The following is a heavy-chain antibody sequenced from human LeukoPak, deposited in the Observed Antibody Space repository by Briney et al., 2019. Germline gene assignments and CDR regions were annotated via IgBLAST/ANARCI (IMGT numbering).Heavy chain of an antibody. V-gene: IGHV1-46*01. CDR2: INPSGGST. CDR1: GGTFSSYA. Sequence: ASVKVSCKASGGTFSSYAISWVRQAPGQGLEWMGIINPSGGSTSYAQKFQGRVTMTRDTSTSTVYMELSSLRSEDTAVYYCARGHGGNSVDYWGQGTLVTVSS. D-gene: IGHD4-23*01. J-gene: IGHJ4*02. CDR3: ARGHGGNSVDY.